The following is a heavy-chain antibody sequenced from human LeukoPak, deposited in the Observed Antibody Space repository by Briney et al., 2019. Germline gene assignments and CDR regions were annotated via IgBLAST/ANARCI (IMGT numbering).Heavy chain of an antibody. J-gene: IGHJ4*02. CDR1: GASIYTSSSY. CDR3: ARPGYYYDSSGYYYRDY. CDR2: VYYTGST. V-gene: IGHV4-39*01. D-gene: IGHD3-22*01. Sequence: PSETLSLTCTVSGASIYTSSSYWGWIRQPPGKGLEWIASVYYTGSTYYSPSLKSRATISVDTSKNQFSLELNSVTAADTAVYYCARPGYYYDSSGYYYRDYWGQGTLVTVSS.